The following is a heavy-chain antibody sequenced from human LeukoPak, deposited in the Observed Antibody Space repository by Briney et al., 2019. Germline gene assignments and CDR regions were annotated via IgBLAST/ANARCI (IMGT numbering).Heavy chain of an antibody. Sequence: PGGSLRLSCAASGFNVSGKFMSWVRQAPGKGPEWVSIIHYDGKIRYAGSVGGRFTIYRDDSENTLFLQMNSLRVDDTAVYFCASGDGYLQPYWGQGTLVTVSS. CDR1: GFNVSGKF. CDR3: ASGDGYLQPY. D-gene: IGHD2-21*01. V-gene: IGHV3-53*01. J-gene: IGHJ4*02. CDR2: IHYDGKI.